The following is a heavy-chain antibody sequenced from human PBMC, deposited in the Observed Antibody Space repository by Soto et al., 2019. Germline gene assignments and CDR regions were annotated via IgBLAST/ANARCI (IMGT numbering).Heavy chain of an antibody. CDR1: GFTFSSLW. J-gene: IGHJ4*02. D-gene: IGHD3-10*01. CDR2: IKPDGSDQ. CDR3: TRAGGSYYFDF. Sequence: EVQLVESGGGLVLPGGSLRLSCAASGFTFSSLWMSWVRQAPGKGLEWVANIKPDGSDQYYVDSVKGRFTISRDNARNSLYLQMNSLRGDDTAVYYCTRAGGSYYFDFWGQGTLFTVSA. V-gene: IGHV3-7*01.